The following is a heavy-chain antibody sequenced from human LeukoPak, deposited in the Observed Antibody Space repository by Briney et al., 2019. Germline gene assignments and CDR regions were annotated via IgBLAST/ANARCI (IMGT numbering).Heavy chain of an antibody. CDR2: ISSSGSTI. D-gene: IGHD3-3*01. J-gene: IGHJ6*02. CDR1: GFTFSSYE. CDR3: ARERFLEWLTNYYYYGMDV. V-gene: IGHV3-48*03. Sequence: GGSLRLSCAASGFTFSSYEMNWVRQAPGKGLEWVSYISSSGSTIYYADSVKGRFTISRDNSKNTLYLQMNSLRAEDTAVYYCARERFLEWLTNYYYYGMDVWGQGTTVTVSS.